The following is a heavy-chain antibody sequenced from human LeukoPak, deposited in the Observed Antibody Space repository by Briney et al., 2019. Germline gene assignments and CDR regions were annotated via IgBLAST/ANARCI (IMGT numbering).Heavy chain of an antibody. V-gene: IGHV3-7*01. Sequence: GGSLRLSCAASGFSFSSYWMSWVRQTPAKGLEFVANIDQGGSVRNYMDSLKGRCTISRDNAKKSLYLEINSLRADDTAVYYCARDPESSSFDLWGRGALVTVSS. D-gene: IGHD6-13*01. CDR1: GFSFSSYW. CDR3: ARDPESSSFDL. CDR2: IDQGGSVR. J-gene: IGHJ4*02.